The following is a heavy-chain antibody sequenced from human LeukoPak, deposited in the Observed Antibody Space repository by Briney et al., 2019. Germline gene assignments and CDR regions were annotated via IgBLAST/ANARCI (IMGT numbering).Heavy chain of an antibody. V-gene: IGHV4-4*07. J-gene: IGHJ6*03. CDR1: GGCIRSYY. D-gene: IGHD6-19*01. CDR3: AREVAVAGIYYYYYMDV. Sequence: PSETLSLTCIVSGGCIRSYYWSWVRQPAGKGLEWIGRSYTSGSTNYNPSLKSRVTMSVDTSKNQISLKLSSVTAADTAVYWCAREVAVAGIYYYYYMDVWGKGTTVTVSS. CDR2: SYTSGST.